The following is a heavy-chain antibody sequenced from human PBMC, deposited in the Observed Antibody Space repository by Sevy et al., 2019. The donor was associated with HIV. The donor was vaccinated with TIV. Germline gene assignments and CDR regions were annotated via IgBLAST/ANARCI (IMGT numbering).Heavy chain of an antibody. CDR2: ISSSSSYI. J-gene: IGHJ4*02. D-gene: IGHD6-19*01. CDR1: GFTFSSYS. CDR3: ARDPGIAVAGTCYYFDY. V-gene: IGHV3-21*01. Sequence: GGSLRLSCAASGFTFSSYSMNWVRQAPGKGLEWVSSISSSSSYIYYADSVKGRFTISRDNAKNSLYLQMNSLRAEDTAVYYCARDPGIAVAGTCYYFDYWDQGTLVTVSS.